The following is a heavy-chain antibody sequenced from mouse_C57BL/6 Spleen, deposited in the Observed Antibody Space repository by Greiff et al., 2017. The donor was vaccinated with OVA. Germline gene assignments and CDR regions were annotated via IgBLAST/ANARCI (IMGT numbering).Heavy chain of an antibody. Sequence: EVQRVESEGGLVQPGSSMKLSCTASGFTFSDYYMAWVRQVPEKGLEWVANINYDGSSTYYLDSLKSRFIISRDNAKNILYLQMSSLKSEDTATYYCARDDGYYPFDYWGQGTTLTVSS. CDR1: GFTFSDYY. CDR2: INYDGSST. J-gene: IGHJ2*01. V-gene: IGHV5-16*01. CDR3: ARDDGYYPFDY. D-gene: IGHD2-3*01.